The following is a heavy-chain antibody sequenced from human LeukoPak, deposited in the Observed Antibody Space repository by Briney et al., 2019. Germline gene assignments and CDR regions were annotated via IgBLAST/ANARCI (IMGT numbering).Heavy chain of an antibody. CDR3: ARGDIYGDYYFDY. CDR2: ISSSSSYI. Sequence: PGGSLSLSCAASGFTFSSNSMNWARQPPGKGLEWVSSISSSSSYIYYADSVKGRFTISRDNAKNSLYLQMNSLRAEDTAVYYCARGDIYGDYYFDYWGQGTLVTVSS. V-gene: IGHV3-21*01. D-gene: IGHD4-17*01. CDR1: GFTFSSNS. J-gene: IGHJ4*02.